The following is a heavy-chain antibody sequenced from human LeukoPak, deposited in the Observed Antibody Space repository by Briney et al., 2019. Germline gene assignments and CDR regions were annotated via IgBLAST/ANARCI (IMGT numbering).Heavy chain of an antibody. CDR3: AELGITTIGGV. J-gene: IGHJ6*04. V-gene: IGHV3-48*03. D-gene: IGHD3-10*02. Sequence: GGSLRLSCAASGFTFSSYEMHWVRQAPGKGLEWISHINEGATIIYYADSVKGRFTISRDNAKNSLYLQMNSLRAEDTAVYYCAELGITTIGGVWGKGTTVTISS. CDR1: GFTFSSYE. CDR2: INEGATII.